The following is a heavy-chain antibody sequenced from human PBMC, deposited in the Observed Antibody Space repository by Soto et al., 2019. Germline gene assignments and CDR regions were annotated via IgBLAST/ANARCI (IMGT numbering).Heavy chain of an antibody. CDR2: ISGSGGST. CDR3: AKRPAAIRGSYYYYGMDV. V-gene: IGHV3-23*01. CDR1: GFAFSSYA. J-gene: IGHJ6*04. Sequence: GSLRLSCAASGFAFSSYAMSWVRQAPGKGLEWVSAISGSGGSTYYADSVKGRFTISRDNSKNTLYLQMNSLRAEDTAVYYCAKRPAAIRGSYYYYGMDVWGKGTTVTVSS. D-gene: IGHD2-2*02.